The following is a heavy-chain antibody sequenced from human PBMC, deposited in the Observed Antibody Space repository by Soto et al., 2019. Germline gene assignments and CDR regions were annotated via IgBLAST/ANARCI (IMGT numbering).Heavy chain of an antibody. D-gene: IGHD6-25*01. Sequence: PGGSLRLSCAVSGFTVSSNYMSWVRQAPGKGLEWVSVIYSDGSTYYADSVKGRFSISRDNSKNTLYLQMNSLRAEDTAVYYCARNWAAVWFDPWGQGTLVTVSS. V-gene: IGHV3-66*01. J-gene: IGHJ5*02. CDR2: IYSDGST. CDR1: GFTVSSNY. CDR3: ARNWAAVWFDP.